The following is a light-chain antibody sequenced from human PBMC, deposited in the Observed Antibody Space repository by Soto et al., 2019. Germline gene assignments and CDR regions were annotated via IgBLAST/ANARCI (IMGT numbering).Light chain of an antibody. Sequence: QSALTQPASVSGSLGQSITISCTGTARDIAGYNYISWYQQLPGKAPKLMIYQVTIRPSGISNRFSGSKSGNTASLTISGLQAEYVADYYCTSSTTSTSLYVFGTAPKLTVL. CDR1: ARDIAGYNY. J-gene: IGLJ1*01. V-gene: IGLV2-14*01. CDR3: TSSTTSTSLYV. CDR2: QVT.